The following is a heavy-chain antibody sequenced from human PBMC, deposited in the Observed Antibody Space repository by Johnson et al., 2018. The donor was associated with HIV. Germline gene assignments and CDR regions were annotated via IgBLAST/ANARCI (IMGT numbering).Heavy chain of an antibody. D-gene: IGHD6-19*01. V-gene: IGHV3-30*04. Sequence: QVLLVESGGGVMQPGKSLRLSCEASGFTFRSYAMHWVRQAPGKGLEWVAVITYAGRNKYYADSVKGRFIIFRDNSKNLTNLQMNGLSDEDTADYYCVRDQGSGWPTNAFDILGRGTRVTVSS. CDR2: ITYAGRNK. CDR3: VRDQGSGWPTNAFDI. CDR1: GFTFRSYA. J-gene: IGHJ3*02.